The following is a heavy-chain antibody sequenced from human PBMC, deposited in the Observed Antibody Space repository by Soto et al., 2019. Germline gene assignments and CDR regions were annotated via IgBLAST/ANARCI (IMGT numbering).Heavy chain of an antibody. CDR1: GGSISSSSYY. CDR2: IYYSGST. V-gene: IGHV4-39*02. J-gene: IGHJ4*02. Sequence: SETLSLTCTVSGGSISSSSYYWGWIRQPPGKGLEWIGSIYYSGSTYYNPSLKSRVTISVDTSKNQFSLKLSSVTAADTAVYYCAREFNTPDYWGQGTLVTVSS. CDR3: AREFNTPDY.